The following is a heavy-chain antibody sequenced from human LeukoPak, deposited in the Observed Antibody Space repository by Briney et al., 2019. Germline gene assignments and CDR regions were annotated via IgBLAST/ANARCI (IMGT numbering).Heavy chain of an antibody. Sequence: PGRSLRLSCAASGFTFSSYGMHWVRQAPGKGLEWVAFIRYDGGNKYYADSVKGRFTISRDNSKNTLYLQMNSLRAEDTAVYYCARKELRYLHWLSDYWGQGTLVTVSS. J-gene: IGHJ4*02. CDR3: ARKELRYLHWLSDY. D-gene: IGHD3-9*01. V-gene: IGHV3-30*02. CDR1: GFTFSSYG. CDR2: IRYDGGNK.